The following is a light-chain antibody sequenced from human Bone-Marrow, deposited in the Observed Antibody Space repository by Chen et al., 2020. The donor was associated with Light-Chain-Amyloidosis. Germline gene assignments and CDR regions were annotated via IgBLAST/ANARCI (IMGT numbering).Light chain of an antibody. CDR2: DAS. CDR1: QDITNY. J-gene: IGKJ3*01. Sequence: DIQMTQSPSSLSASVGDRVTITCQASQDITNYLNWYQQKPGRAPKLLIYDASNLEPGVPSRFSGSGYGKEFSLTISSLQTEDIATYYCQHYTIIPPGATFGPGTKVDMK. CDR3: QHYTIIPPGAT. V-gene: IGKV1-33*01.